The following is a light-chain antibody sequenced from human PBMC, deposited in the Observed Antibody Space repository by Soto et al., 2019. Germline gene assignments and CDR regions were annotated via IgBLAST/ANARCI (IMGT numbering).Light chain of an antibody. V-gene: IGLV2-14*01. CDR1: SSDVGGYNY. J-gene: IGLJ1*01. CDR2: EVT. Sequence: QPVLTQPGSVSGSPGQSIAISCTGTSSDVGGYNYVSWYQQHPGKAPKLVIYEVTNRPSGVSTRFSGSKSGNTASLTISGLQAEDEADYYCCSFASGNTAYVFGTGTKVTVL. CDR3: CSFASGNTAYV.